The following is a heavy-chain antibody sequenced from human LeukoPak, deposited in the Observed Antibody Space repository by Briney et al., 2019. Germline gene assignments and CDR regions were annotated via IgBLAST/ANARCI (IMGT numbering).Heavy chain of an antibody. V-gene: IGHV1-8*01. CDR3: ALLFRGRIAVAGNH. Sequence: ASVKVSCEASGYTFTSFDINWVRQASGQGLEWMGGMNPNSGNTDYAQKFQGRVTMTRNTSKSTAYMELSSLRSEDTAVYYCALLFRGRIAVAGNHWGQGTLVTVPS. CDR2: MNPNSGNT. J-gene: IGHJ5*02. CDR1: GYTFTSFD. D-gene: IGHD6-19*01.